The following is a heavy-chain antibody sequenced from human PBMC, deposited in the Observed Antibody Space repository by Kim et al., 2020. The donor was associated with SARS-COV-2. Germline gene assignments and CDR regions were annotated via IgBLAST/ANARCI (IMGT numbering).Heavy chain of an antibody. CDR2: IYYSGST. CDR1: GGSISSSSYY. D-gene: IGHD3-10*01. Sequence: SETLSLTCTVSGGSISSSSYYWGWIRQPPGKGLEWIGSIYYSGSTYYNPSLKSRVTISVDTSKNQFSLKLSSVTAADTAVYYCARGGFGELLWASWGQGTLVTVSS. J-gene: IGHJ4*02. CDR3: ARGGFGELLWAS. V-gene: IGHV4-39*07.